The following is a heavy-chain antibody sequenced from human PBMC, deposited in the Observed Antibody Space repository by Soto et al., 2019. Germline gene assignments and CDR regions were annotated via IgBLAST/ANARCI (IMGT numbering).Heavy chain of an antibody. D-gene: IGHD5-18*01. J-gene: IGHJ4*02. Sequence: PSETLSLTCAVSGYSISSGYYWGWIRQPPGKGLEWIGSIYHSGSTYYNPSLKSRVTISVDTSKNQFSLKLSSVTAADTAVYYCARESLSYGSGYWGQGTLVTVSS. CDR2: IYHSGST. V-gene: IGHV4-38-2*02. CDR3: ARESLSYGSGY. CDR1: GYSISSGYY.